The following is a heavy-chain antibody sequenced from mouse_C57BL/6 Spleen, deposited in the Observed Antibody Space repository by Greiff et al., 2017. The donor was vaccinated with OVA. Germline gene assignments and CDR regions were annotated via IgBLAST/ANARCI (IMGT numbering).Heavy chain of an antibody. Sequence: DVMLVESGEGLVKPGGSLKLSCAASGFTFSSYSMSWVRQTPEKRLEWVAYISSGGDYIYYADTVKGRFTISRDNARNTLYLQMSSLKSEDTAMYYGTREGLRRFAYWGKGTLVTVSA. CDR2: ISSGGDYI. CDR1: GFTFSSYS. CDR3: TREGLRRFAY. J-gene: IGHJ3*01. V-gene: IGHV5-9-1*02. D-gene: IGHD1-1*01.